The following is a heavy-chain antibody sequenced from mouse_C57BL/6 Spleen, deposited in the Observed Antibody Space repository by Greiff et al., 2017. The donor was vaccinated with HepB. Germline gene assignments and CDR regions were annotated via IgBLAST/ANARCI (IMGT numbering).Heavy chain of an antibody. CDR2: ISDGGSYT. CDR1: GFTFSSYA. CDR3: ARAMGYYYGSSYGFAY. V-gene: IGHV5-4*03. J-gene: IGHJ3*01. Sequence: EVMLVESGGGLVKPGGSLKLSCAASGFTFSSYAMSWVRQTPEKRLEWVATISDGGSYTYYPDNVKGRFTISRDNAKNNLYLQMSHLKSEDTAMYYCARAMGYYYGSSYGFAYWGQGTLVTVSA. D-gene: IGHD1-1*01.